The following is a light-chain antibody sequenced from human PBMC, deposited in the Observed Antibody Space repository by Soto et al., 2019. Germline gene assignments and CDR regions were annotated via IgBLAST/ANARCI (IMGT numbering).Light chain of an antibody. CDR1: QSVSSSY. CDR2: GAS. V-gene: IGKV3-20*01. CDR3: QQYGRSLQT. J-gene: IGKJ1*01. Sequence: EIVLTQSPGTLSFSPGERATLSCRASQSVSSSYLAWYQQKPGQAPRLLIYGASSRATGIPDRFSGSGSGKDFTLTISRLEPEDFAVYYCQQYGRSLQTFGQGIKVDIX.